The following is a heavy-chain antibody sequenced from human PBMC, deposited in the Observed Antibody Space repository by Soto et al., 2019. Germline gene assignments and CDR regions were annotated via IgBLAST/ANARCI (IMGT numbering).Heavy chain of an antibody. CDR3: ARHYNGFDC. Sequence: VESLISSCRVSGYRITKNWIAWVRQVPGKGLEWMGVIFFGGSDTRYSPSVQGQVTMSADKSISTAYLQWSSLTASDPAMYYCARHYNGFDCWGQGTPFTGSS. D-gene: IGHD3-10*01. CDR1: GYRITKNW. CDR2: IFFGGSDT. J-gene: IGHJ4*02. V-gene: IGHV5-51*01.